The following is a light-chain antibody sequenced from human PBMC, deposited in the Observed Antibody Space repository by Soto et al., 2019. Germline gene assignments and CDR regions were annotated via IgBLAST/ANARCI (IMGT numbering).Light chain of an antibody. J-gene: IGKJ1*01. CDR1: QNLVHDNGNTY. Sequence: DVVMTQTPLSSPVTLGQPASISCRSSQNLVHDNGNTYLSWLQQRPGQPPRLLIAKISNRLSGVPDRFSGSGAGTDFTLKISRVEAEDVAVYYCLQATHFPRTFGQGTKVEIK. V-gene: IGKV2-24*01. CDR2: KIS. CDR3: LQATHFPRT.